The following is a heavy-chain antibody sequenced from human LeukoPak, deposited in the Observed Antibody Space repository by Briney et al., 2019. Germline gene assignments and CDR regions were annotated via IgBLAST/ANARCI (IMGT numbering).Heavy chain of an antibody. V-gene: IGHV1-18*01. J-gene: IGHJ3*02. Sequence: ASVKVSYKASGYTFTTSGISWVRQAPGQRLEWMGWISAYDGNTGYTQKLQGRVTMTTDTSTGTAYMELRSLRFEDTAIYYCARGVGSAFDIWGQGTMVTVSS. D-gene: IGHD2-15*01. CDR2: ISAYDGNT. CDR3: ARGVGSAFDI. CDR1: GYTFTTSG.